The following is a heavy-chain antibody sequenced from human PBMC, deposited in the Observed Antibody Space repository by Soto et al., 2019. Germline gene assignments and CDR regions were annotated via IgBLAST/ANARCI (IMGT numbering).Heavy chain of an antibody. Sequence: GESLKISCKGSGYSFTSYWISWVRQMPGKGLEWMGRIDPSDSYTNYSPSFQGHVTISADKSISTAYLQWSSLKASDTAMYYCARQRIIMAQTATNGMDAWGQGNALTISS. CDR1: GYSFTSYW. J-gene: IGHJ6*02. D-gene: IGHD3-10*01. CDR3: ARQRIIMAQTATNGMDA. CDR2: IDPSDSYT. V-gene: IGHV5-10-1*01.